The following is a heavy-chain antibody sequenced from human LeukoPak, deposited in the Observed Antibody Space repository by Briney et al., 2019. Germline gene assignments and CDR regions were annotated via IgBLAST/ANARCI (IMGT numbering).Heavy chain of an antibody. J-gene: IGHJ4*02. CDR2: INPSGGST. D-gene: IGHD5-24*01. CDR3: ATGRRAGLHRQYYFDY. V-gene: IGHV1-46*01. CDR1: GYTFTSYY. Sequence: GASVKVSCKASGYTFTSYYMHWVRQAPGQGLEWMGIINPSGGSTSYAQKFQGRVTMTEDTSTDTAYMELSSLRSEDTAVYYCATGRRAGLHRQYYFDYWGQGTLVTVSS.